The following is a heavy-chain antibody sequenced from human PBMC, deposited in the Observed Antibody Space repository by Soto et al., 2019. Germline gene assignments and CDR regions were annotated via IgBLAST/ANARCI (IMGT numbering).Heavy chain of an antibody. D-gene: IGHD2-2*01. V-gene: IGHV1-2*04. CDR3: ARDWLYSARYCSSTSCYDRGSDYYYYMDV. J-gene: IGHJ6*03. CDR2: INPNSGGT. Sequence: QVQLVQSGAEVKKPGASVKVSCKASGYTFTGYYMHWVRQAPGQGLEWMGWINPNSGGTNYAQKFQGWVTMTRDTSISTAYMELSRLRSDDTAVYYCARDWLYSARYCSSTSCYDRGSDYYYYMDVWGKGTTVTVSS. CDR1: GYTFTGYY.